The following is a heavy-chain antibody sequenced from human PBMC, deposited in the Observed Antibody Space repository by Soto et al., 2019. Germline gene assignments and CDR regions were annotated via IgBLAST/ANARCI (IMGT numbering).Heavy chain of an antibody. D-gene: IGHD6-13*01. CDR2: INHSGST. V-gene: IGHV4-34*01. Sequence: SETLSLTCAVYGGSFSGYYWSWIRQPPGKGLEWIGEINHSGSTNYNPSLKSRVTISVDTSKNQFSLKLSSVTAADTAVYYCARVSGYSSSWEDYYYGMDVWGKGTTVTVSS. CDR1: GGSFSGYY. CDR3: ARVSGYSSSWEDYYYGMDV. J-gene: IGHJ6*04.